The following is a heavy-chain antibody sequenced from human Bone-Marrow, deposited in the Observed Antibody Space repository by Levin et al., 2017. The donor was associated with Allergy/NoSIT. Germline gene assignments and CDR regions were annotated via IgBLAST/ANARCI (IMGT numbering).Heavy chain of an antibody. V-gene: IGHV4-39*07. D-gene: IGHD2-15*01. CDR1: GGSISRSPYY. J-gene: IGHJ4*02. Sequence: SETLSLTCTVSGGSISRSPYYWVWIRQPPGKGLEWIGSIYYIGNTYYNPSLKSRVTISVDTSKNQFSLKVTSVTAADTAVYYCARTLGYCSGDSCYFYFDYWGRGTLVTVSS. CDR3: ARTLGYCSGDSCYFYFDY. CDR2: IYYIGNT.